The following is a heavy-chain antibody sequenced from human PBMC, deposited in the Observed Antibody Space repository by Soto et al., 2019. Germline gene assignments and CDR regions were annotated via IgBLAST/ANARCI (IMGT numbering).Heavy chain of an antibody. J-gene: IGHJ4*02. V-gene: IGHV3-30*18. Sequence: QVQLVESGGGVVQPGRSLRLSCAASGFTFSSYGMHWVRQAPGKGLEWVAVISYDGSNKYYADSVKGRFTISRDNSKNTLYPQMHSLRAEDTAVYYCAKLVGTGATEPPIFDYWGQGTLVIVSS. CDR2: ISYDGSNK. CDR1: GFTFSSYG. D-gene: IGHD1-26*01. CDR3: AKLVGTGATEPPIFDY.